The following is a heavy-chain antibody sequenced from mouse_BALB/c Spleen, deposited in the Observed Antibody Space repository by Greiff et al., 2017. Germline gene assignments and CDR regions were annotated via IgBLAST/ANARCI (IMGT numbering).Heavy chain of an antibody. CDR2: IRNKANGYTT. V-gene: IGHV7-3*02. Sequence: EVKVVESGGGLVQPGGSLRLSCATSGFTFTDYYMSWVRQPPGKALEWLGFIRNKANGYTTEYSASVKGRFTISRDNSQSILYLQMNTLRAEDSATYYCARETYFDYWGQGTTLTVSS. CDR3: ARETYFDY. J-gene: IGHJ2*01. CDR1: GFTFTDYY.